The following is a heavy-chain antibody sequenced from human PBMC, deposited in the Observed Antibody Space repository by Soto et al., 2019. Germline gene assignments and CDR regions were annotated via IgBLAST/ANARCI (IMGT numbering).Heavy chain of an antibody. V-gene: IGHV3-11*06. D-gene: IGHD2-15*01. CDR3: VRGGGGGLFDP. Sequence: PGGSLRLSCAGSGFTFGDCCMSWIRQAPGKGLEWLSYISPGSRYPAYADSVKGRFTISRDNAKRSLYLQMMSLTAEDTAIYYCVRGGGGGLFDPWGQGTMVTVSS. CDR2: ISPGSRYP. CDR1: GFTFGDCC. J-gene: IGHJ5*02.